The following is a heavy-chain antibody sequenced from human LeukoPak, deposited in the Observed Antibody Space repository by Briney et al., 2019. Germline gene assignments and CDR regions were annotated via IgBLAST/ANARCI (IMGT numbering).Heavy chain of an antibody. Sequence: GGSLRLSCAASGFTFSSYEMNWVRQAPGKGLEWVSYISSSGSTIYYADSVKGRFTISRDNAKNSLYLQMNSLRAEDTAVYYCARALLTGYHNDNWFDPWGQGTLVTVSS. CDR2: ISSSGSTI. CDR3: ARALLTGYHNDNWFDP. CDR1: GFTFSSYE. D-gene: IGHD3-9*01. V-gene: IGHV3-48*03. J-gene: IGHJ5*02.